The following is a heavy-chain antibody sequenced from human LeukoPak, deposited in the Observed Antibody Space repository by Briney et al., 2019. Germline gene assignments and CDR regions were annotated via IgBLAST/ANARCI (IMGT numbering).Heavy chain of an antibody. J-gene: IGHJ4*02. CDR1: GFTFAEYT. CDR2: ISWNGARI. D-gene: IGHD6-19*01. Sequence: GGSLRLSCAASGFTFAEYTMHWDRQAPGKGLEWVSLISWNGARIHYGDSVKGRFTISRDNSKNSLYLQMNSLRTEDTALYYCVKDLVAASENVRGWYPMDYWGQGTLVTVSS. V-gene: IGHV3-43*01. CDR3: VKDLVAASENVRGWYPMDY.